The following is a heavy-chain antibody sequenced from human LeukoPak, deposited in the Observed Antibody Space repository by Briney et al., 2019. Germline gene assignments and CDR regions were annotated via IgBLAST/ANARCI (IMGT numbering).Heavy chain of an antibody. CDR3: GRDLAYSGSSGVQY. V-gene: IGHV3-33*01. Sequence: GRSLRLSCAASGFISPYGMHWVRQAPGKGLEWVAGIWHDGTNKNYADSVKGRFTISRDNSKNTLYLQMNGLRAEDTAVYYCGRDLAYSGSSGVQYWGQGALVTVSS. D-gene: IGHD6-13*01. J-gene: IGHJ1*01. CDR1: GFISPYG. CDR2: IWHDGTNK.